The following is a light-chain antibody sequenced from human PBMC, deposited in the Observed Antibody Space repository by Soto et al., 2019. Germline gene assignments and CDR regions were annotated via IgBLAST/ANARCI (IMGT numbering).Light chain of an antibody. CDR2: EVS. CDR1: SNDVGSYNL. J-gene: IGLJ3*02. CDR3: CSYASSSTWV. V-gene: IGLV2-23*02. Sequence: QSVLTQPASVSGSPGQSITISCTGTSNDVGSYNLVSWYQQHPGKAPKLMIYEVSKRPSGVSNRLSGSKSGNTASLTISGLQAEDEADYYCCSYASSSTWVFGGGTKLTVL.